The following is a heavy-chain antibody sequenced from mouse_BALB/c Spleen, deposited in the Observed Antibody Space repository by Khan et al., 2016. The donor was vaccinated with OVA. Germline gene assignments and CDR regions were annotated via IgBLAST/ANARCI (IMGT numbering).Heavy chain of an antibody. D-gene: IGHD2-3*01. J-gene: IGHJ4*01. Sequence: VRLQQSGPELVTPGASMKISCKASGYSFTGYTMNWVKQSHGKNLEWIGLINPYNGGTVYNQMFKGKATLTVDKSSSTAYMELLSLTSEDCAVYYCARGDGYYDALDYWGQGTSVTVSS. CDR1: GYSFTGYT. CDR2: INPYNGGT. CDR3: ARGDGYYDALDY. V-gene: IGHV1-18*01.